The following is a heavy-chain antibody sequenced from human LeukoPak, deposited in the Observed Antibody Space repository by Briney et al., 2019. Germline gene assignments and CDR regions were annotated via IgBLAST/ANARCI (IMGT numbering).Heavy chain of an antibody. J-gene: IGHJ3*02. CDR3: ARDPVVTAIDDAFDI. D-gene: IGHD2-21*02. V-gene: IGHV3-7*01. CDR1: GFTFSSYW. Sequence: GGSLRLSCAASGFTFSSYWMSWVRQAPGKGLEWVANIKQDGSEKYYVDSVKGRFTISRDNAKNSLYLQINSLRAEDTAVYYCARDPVVTAIDDAFDIWGQGTMVTVSS. CDR2: IKQDGSEK.